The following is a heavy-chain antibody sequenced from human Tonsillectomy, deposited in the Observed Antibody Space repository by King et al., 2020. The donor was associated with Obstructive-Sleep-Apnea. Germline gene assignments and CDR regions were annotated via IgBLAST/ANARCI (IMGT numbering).Heavy chain of an antibody. CDR1: GVTFSNYA. J-gene: IGHJ4*02. D-gene: IGHD3-10*01. CDR3: ARVNSGGSGNYYESYYLDY. V-gene: IGHV1-69*09. Sequence: VQLVQSGAEVKKPGSSVKVSCKASGVTFSNYAISWVRQAPGQGLEWMGGIIPMLDIANFPQKFQGRVTITADKSTNTVYMEMSSLRSDDTAVYYCARVNSGGSGNYYESYYLDYWGQGTLVTVSS. CDR2: IIPMLDIA.